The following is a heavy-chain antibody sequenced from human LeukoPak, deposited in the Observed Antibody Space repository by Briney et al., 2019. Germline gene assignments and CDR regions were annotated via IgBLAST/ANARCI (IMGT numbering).Heavy chain of an antibody. J-gene: IGHJ4*02. CDR2: ISNSGNIR. CDR3: ASGYSDPDY. V-gene: IGHV3-48*03. Sequence: GGSLRLSCAASRFTFSPYEMHWVCQAPGKGLEWVSHISNSGNIRHYTDSVKGRFTTSTDNAKNSLYLQMNSLRAQDTAIYYCASGYSDPDYWGQGTLVTVSS. CDR1: RFTFSPYE. D-gene: IGHD5-24*01.